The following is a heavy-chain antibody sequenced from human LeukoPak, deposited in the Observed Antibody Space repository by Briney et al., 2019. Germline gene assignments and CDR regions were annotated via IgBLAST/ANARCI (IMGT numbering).Heavy chain of an antibody. CDR3: ARSRDSSGYSGHDAFEF. V-gene: IGHV4-31*03. D-gene: IGHD3-22*01. Sequence: SQTLSLTCTVSGGSINSGGYYWSWIRQHPGKGLEWIGYIYFDTTYYNPSLESRLTISVDTSKNQLSLKLTSVTAADTAVYNCARSRDSSGYSGHDAFEFWGQGTMVIVSP. J-gene: IGHJ3*01. CDR1: GGSINSGGYY. CDR2: IYFDTT.